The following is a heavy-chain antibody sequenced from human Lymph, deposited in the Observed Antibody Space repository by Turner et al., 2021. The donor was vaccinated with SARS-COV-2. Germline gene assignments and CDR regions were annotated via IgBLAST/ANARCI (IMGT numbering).Heavy chain of an antibody. CDR1: GFTVSSNY. CDR3: ARDLGPLAFDI. Sequence: VQLVETGGGLIQPGGSMSPSCAASGFTVSSNYMSWVRQAPGKGLEWVSVIYIGGTTYYADSVKGRFTISRDNSKNTLYLQMNSLRAEDTAVYYCARDLGPLAFDIWGQGTMVTVSS. CDR2: IYIGGTT. J-gene: IGHJ3*02. V-gene: IGHV3-53*02.